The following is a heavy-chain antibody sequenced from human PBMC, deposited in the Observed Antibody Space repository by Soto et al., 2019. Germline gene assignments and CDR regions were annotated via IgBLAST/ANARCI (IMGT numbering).Heavy chain of an antibody. Sequence: QVQLVQSGAEVKKPGASVKVSCKASGYTFTSYAMHWVRQAAGQRLEWMGWINAGNGNTKYSQKFQGRVTITRDTSASTAYMELSSLRSEDTAVYYCARGYSSGYIDYWGQGTLVTVSS. CDR1: GYTFTSYA. V-gene: IGHV1-3*01. CDR2: INAGNGNT. CDR3: ARGYSSGYIDY. D-gene: IGHD3-22*01. J-gene: IGHJ4*02.